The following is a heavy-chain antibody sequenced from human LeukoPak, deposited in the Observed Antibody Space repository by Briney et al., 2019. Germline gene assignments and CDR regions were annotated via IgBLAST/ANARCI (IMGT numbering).Heavy chain of an antibody. V-gene: IGHV1-46*01. CDR1: GYTFTSYY. D-gene: IGHD5-24*01. Sequence: ASVKVSCKASGYTFTSYYLQWVRQTPGQGLEWIGIINPKGGSASYAQKFQGRVTMTRDTSTSTVYMELSSLRSEDTAVYYCTRDRTVDNFRQDYYYAMDVWGQGTTVTVSS. CDR3: TRDRTVDNFRQDYYYAMDV. J-gene: IGHJ6*02. CDR2: INPKGGSA.